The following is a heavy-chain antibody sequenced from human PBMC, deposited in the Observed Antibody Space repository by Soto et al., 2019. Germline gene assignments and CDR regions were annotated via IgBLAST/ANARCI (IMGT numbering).Heavy chain of an antibody. CDR3: ASPSYSSGSYY. CDR2: INAGNGNT. J-gene: IGHJ4*02. V-gene: IGHV1-3*01. Sequence: QVQLVQSGAEVKKPGASVKVSCKASGYTFSSYALHWVRQAPGQRLEWMGWINAGNGNTKYSQKFQGRVTFTTDTSASTAYMELSSLRSDDTAVYYCASPSYSSGSYYWGQGTLVTVSS. D-gene: IGHD3-10*01. CDR1: GYTFSSYA.